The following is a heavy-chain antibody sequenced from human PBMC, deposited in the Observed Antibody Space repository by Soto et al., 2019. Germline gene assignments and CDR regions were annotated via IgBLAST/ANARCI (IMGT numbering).Heavy chain of an antibody. D-gene: IGHD4-17*01. CDR1: GFTFDDYA. Sequence: GGSLRLSCAASGFTFDDYAMHWVRQAPGKGLEWVSGISWNSGSIGYADSVKGRFTISRDNAKNSLYLQMNSLRAEDTALYYCAKGVTKYYYYNGMDVWGQGTTVTVSS. CDR2: ISWNSGSI. V-gene: IGHV3-9*01. CDR3: AKGVTKYYYYNGMDV. J-gene: IGHJ6*02.